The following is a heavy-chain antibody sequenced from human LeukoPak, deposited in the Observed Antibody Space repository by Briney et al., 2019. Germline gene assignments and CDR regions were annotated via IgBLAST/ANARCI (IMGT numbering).Heavy chain of an antibody. CDR1: GGSISSYY. Sequence: PSETLSLTCTVSGGSISSYYWSWIRQPPGKGLEWIGYIYYSGSTNYNPSLKSRVTISVDTSENQFSLKLSSVTAADTAVYYCATAGSGSPEDYWGQGTLVTVSS. J-gene: IGHJ4*02. V-gene: IGHV4-59*08. D-gene: IGHD1-26*01. CDR3: ATAGSGSPEDY. CDR2: IYYSGST.